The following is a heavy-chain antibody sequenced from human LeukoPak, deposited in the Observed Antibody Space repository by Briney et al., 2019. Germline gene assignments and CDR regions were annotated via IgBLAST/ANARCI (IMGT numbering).Heavy chain of an antibody. CDR2: IYPGDSDT. V-gene: IGHV5-51*01. CDR3: ARHEGPGIMVYATDYYGMDV. J-gene: IGHJ6*02. CDR1: GYSFTTYW. D-gene: IGHD2-8*01. Sequence: GESLKISCRGSGYSFTTYWIGWVRQMPGKGLEWMGIIYPGDSDTRCSPSFQGQVTMSADKSINTAYLQWSSLKASDTAMYYCARHEGPGIMVYATDYYGMDVWGQGTTVTVSS.